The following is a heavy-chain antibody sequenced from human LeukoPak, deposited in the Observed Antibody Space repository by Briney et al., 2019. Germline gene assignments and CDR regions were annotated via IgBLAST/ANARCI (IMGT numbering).Heavy chain of an antibody. CDR2: ISGSGGST. CDR1: GFTFSSYA. Sequence: GGSPRLSCAASGFTFSSYAMSWVRQAPGKGLEWVSAISGSGGSTYYADSVKGRFTISRDNSKNTLYLQMNSLRAEDTAVYYCAKAGFDWLSSYYFDYWGQGTLVTVSS. V-gene: IGHV3-23*01. CDR3: AKAGFDWLSSYYFDY. J-gene: IGHJ4*02. D-gene: IGHD3-9*01.